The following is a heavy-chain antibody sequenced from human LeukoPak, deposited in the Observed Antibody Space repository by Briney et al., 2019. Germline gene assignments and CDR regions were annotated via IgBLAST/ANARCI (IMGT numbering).Heavy chain of an antibody. J-gene: IGHJ4*02. Sequence: GRSLRLSCAASGFTFSSYGMHWVRQAPGKGLEWVAVIWYDGSNKYYADSVKGRFTISRDNSKNMLYLQMNSLRAEDTAVYYCARDSKKVPAARFGYWGQGTLVTVSS. V-gene: IGHV3-33*01. CDR2: IWYDGSNK. CDR1: GFTFSSYG. D-gene: IGHD2-2*01. CDR3: ARDSKKVPAARFGY.